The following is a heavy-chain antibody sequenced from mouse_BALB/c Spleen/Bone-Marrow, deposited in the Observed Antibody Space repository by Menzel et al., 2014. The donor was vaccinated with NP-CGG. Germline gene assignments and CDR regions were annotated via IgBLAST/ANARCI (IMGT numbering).Heavy chain of an antibody. CDR2: ITKGGGST. V-gene: IGHV5-12*01. Sequence: EVQGVESGGGLVQPGGSLKLSCAPSGFTFSDYYMYWVRQTPEKRLEWVAYITKGGGSTYYPDIVKGRFTISRDNAKNTLYLQMSRLKSEDTAMYYCARQLAYAMDYWGQGTSVTVSS. CDR3: ARQLAYAMDY. J-gene: IGHJ4*01. D-gene: IGHD4-1*01. CDR1: GFTFSDYY.